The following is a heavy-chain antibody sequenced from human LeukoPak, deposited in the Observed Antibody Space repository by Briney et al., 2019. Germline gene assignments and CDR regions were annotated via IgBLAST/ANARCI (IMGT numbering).Heavy chain of an antibody. CDR2: IYYSGST. Sequence: SETLSLTCTVSGGSISSSSYYWGWIRQPPGKGLEWIGSIYYSGSTYYNPSLKSRVTISVDTSKNQFSLKLSSVTAADTAVYYCARLGDYGDQDYWGQGTLVTVSS. CDR1: GGSISSSSYY. V-gene: IGHV4-39*01. CDR3: ARLGDYGDQDY. J-gene: IGHJ4*02. D-gene: IGHD4-17*01.